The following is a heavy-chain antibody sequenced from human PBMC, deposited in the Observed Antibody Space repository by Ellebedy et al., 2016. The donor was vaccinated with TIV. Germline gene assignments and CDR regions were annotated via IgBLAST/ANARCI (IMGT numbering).Heavy chain of an antibody. CDR2: ITSSGDRT. V-gene: IGHV3-23*01. J-gene: IGHJ4*02. CDR1: GFTFSSYA. CDR3: ARRGRGTVGFDN. D-gene: IGHD1-7*01. Sequence: GGSLRLXXATSGFTFSSYAMTWVRQAPGKGLEWVSSITSSGDRTNYADSVKGRFTISRDNSNDTLYLQMNSLRAEDMAIYYCARRGRGTVGFDNWGQGTLVTVSS.